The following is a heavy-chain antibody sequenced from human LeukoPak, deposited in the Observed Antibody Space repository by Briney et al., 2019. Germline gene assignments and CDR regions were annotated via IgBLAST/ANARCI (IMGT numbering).Heavy chain of an antibody. D-gene: IGHD6-19*01. J-gene: IGHJ4*02. Sequence: SQTLSLTCTVSGGSISSGSYYWSWIRQPAGKGLEWIGRIYTRGSTNYNPSLKSRVTISVDTSKNQFSLKLSSVAAADTALYYCVRGNPSLYSSGWYPFDYWGQGTLVTVSS. V-gene: IGHV4-61*02. CDR2: IYTRGST. CDR1: GGSISSGSYY. CDR3: VRGNPSLYSSGWYPFDY.